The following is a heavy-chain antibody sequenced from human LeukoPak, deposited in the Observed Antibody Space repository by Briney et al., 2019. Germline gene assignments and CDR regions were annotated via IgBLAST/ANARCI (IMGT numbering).Heavy chain of an antibody. CDR1: GFTFSSYE. CDR3: ARDNYDILTGYLTNYFDY. J-gene: IGHJ4*02. D-gene: IGHD3-9*01. V-gene: IGHV3-48*03. Sequence: GGSLRLSCAASGFTFSSYEMNWVRQAPGKGLEWVSYISSSGSTIYYADSVKGRFTISRDNAKNSLYLQMDSLRAEDTAVYYCARDNYDILTGYLTNYFDYWGQGTLVTVSS. CDR2: ISSSGSTI.